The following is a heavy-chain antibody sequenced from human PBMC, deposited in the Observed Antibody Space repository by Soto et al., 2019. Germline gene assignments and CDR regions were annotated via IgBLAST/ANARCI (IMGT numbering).Heavy chain of an antibody. V-gene: IGHV1-18*01. CDR3: ASVRDYYDSSGYYVDY. J-gene: IGHJ4*02. Sequence: QVQLVQSGAEVKKPGASVKVSCKASGYTFTSYGISWVRQAPGQGLEWMGWISAYNGNTNYAQKLQGRVTMTTDTSTSKARMGVRSLGSDARAVYYCASVRDYYDSSGYYVDYWGQGSLVTGSS. CDR2: ISAYNGNT. CDR1: GYTFTSYG. D-gene: IGHD3-22*01.